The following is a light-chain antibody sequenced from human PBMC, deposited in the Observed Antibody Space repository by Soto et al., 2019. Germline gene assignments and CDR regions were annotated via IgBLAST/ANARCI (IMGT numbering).Light chain of an antibody. Sequence: DVVMTQSPLSLPVTLGQPASISCRSSQSLVYRDGNTYLNWFQQRPGQSPRRLIYKVSDRDSGVPDRFSGSGSDTDFTLEISRVEAEDVGVYFCMQGTQWPYTFDQGTKLEIK. CDR1: QSLVYRDGNTY. CDR3: MQGTQWPYT. V-gene: IGKV2-30*01. J-gene: IGKJ2*01. CDR2: KVS.